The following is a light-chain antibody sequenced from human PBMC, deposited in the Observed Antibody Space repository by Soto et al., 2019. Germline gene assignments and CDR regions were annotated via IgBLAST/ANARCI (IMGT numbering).Light chain of an antibody. V-gene: IGKV3-11*01. Sequence: EIVLTQSPATVSLSPGERATLSCWASQSLSSYLAWYQQKPGQAPRLLIYDASNRANGIPARFTGSGSGTDFTLTIRSIETEDFAVYFCQQRAGWPPTFGGGTKVDIK. CDR2: DAS. J-gene: IGKJ4*01. CDR1: QSLSSY. CDR3: QQRAGWPPT.